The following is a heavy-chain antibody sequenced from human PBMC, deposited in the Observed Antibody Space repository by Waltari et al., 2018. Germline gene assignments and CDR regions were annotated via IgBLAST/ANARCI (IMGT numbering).Heavy chain of an antibody. CDR3: AKSHTRYTSCWFDY. CDR1: GFTFSPYA. Sequence: EVHLLEAGGDLVEPGGSLRLPCTASGFTFSPYAMSWVRQAPGKGLEWVSGLSDNGGITYYADSLKGRFTISRDNSKNMLFLQMNSLRAEDTAIYYCAKSHTRYTSCWFDYWGQGSPVTVSS. J-gene: IGHJ5*01. CDR2: LSDNGGIT. D-gene: IGHD6-19*01. V-gene: IGHV3-23*01.